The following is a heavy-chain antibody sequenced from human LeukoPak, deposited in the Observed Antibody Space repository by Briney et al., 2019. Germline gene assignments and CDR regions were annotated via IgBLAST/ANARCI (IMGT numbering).Heavy chain of an antibody. D-gene: IGHD3/OR15-3a*01. CDR1: GFTFGDHG. V-gene: IGHV3-49*04. CDR2: IRRKVYGGTT. J-gene: IGHJ4*02. CDR3: TRDKDWSYDY. Sequence: PGRSLRLSCTASGFTFGDHGMGWVRQAPGKGLEWVGFIRRKVYGGTTEYAASVRGRFSISRDDSKSIAYLEMNSLKTEDTAVYYCTRDKDWSYDYWGQGTLVTVSS.